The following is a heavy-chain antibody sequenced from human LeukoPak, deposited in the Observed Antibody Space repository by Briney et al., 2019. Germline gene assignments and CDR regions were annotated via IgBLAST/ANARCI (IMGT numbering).Heavy chain of an antibody. V-gene: IGHV4-31*03. CDR2: IYYSGST. D-gene: IGHD3-3*01. J-gene: IGHJ3*02. Sequence: PSETLSLTCTVSGGSISSGGYYWSWIRQHPGKGLEWIGYIYYSGSTYYNPSLKSRVTISVDTSKNQFSLKLSSVTAADTAVYYCARVLRFLEWSLDDAFDIWGQGTMVTVSS. CDR3: ARVLRFLEWSLDDAFDI. CDR1: GGSISSGGYY.